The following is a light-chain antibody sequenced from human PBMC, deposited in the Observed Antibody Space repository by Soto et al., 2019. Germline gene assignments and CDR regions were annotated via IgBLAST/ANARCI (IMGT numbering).Light chain of an antibody. CDR3: QKYSSVPV. CDR1: QGIRNF. V-gene: IGKV1-27*01. CDR2: AAS. Sequence: DIQMTQSPTSLSASVGDRVTITCRASQGIRNFVAWYQQKPGKAPKLLIYAASTLQSGVPSRFSGSGSGTDFTLTINSLQPEDVATYSCQKYSSVPVFGPETKWEIK. J-gene: IGKJ3*01.